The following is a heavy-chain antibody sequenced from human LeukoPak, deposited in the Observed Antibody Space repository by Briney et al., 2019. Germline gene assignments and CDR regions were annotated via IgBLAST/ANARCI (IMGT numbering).Heavy chain of an antibody. CDR3: ARWVESTNYYYMDV. Sequence: SETLSLTCTVSGGSISSGGYYWSWVRQPAGTGLEWFGRIYRSGSTNYNPALKSRVTISIDTSKNQLSLKLSSVTAADTAVYYCARWVESTNYYYMDVWGKGTTVTVSS. J-gene: IGHJ6*03. CDR1: GGSISSGGYY. D-gene: IGHD5-24*01. CDR2: IYRSGST. V-gene: IGHV4-61*02.